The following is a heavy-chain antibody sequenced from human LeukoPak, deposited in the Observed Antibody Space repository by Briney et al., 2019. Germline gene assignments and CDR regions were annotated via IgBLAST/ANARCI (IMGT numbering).Heavy chain of an antibody. Sequence: SETLSLTCTVCVGSISRYYWSWIRQPPGKGLEWIGYIYYSGSTNYNPSLKSRVTISVDTSKNQFSLKLSSVTAADTAVYYCARDQSRDSGYSDWGQGTLVTVSS. J-gene: IGHJ4*02. CDR2: IYYSGST. D-gene: IGHD3-22*01. CDR3: ARDQSRDSGYSD. CDR1: VGSISRYY. V-gene: IGHV4-59*01.